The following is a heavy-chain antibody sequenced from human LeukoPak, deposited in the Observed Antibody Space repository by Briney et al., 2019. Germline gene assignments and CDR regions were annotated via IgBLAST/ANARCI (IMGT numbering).Heavy chain of an antibody. D-gene: IGHD5-12*01. CDR3: ARDGNSGYTFDY. CDR1: GGSISSGDYY. CDR2: IYTSGST. V-gene: IGHV4-61*02. Sequence: SETLSLTCTVSGGSISSGDYYWSWIRQPPGKGLEWIGRIYTSGSTKYNPSLKSRVTMSVDTSKNQFSLKLSSVTAADTAVYYCARDGNSGYTFDYWGQGTLVTVSS. J-gene: IGHJ4*02.